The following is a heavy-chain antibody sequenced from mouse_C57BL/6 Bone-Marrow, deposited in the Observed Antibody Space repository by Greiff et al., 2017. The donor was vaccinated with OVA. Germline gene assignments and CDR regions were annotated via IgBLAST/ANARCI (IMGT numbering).Heavy chain of an antibody. D-gene: IGHD1-1*01. CDR2: IYPGSGST. CDR3: SRRHYGSRDFDD. CDR1: GYTFTSYW. V-gene: IGHV1-55*01. Sequence: QVQLQQPGAELVKPGASVKMSCKASGYTFTSYWITWVKQRPGQGLEWIGDIYPGSGSTNYNEKFKSKATLTVDTSSSTAYMQLSSLTSEDSAVFACSRRHYGSRDFDDWGQGTTRTVSS. J-gene: IGHJ2*01.